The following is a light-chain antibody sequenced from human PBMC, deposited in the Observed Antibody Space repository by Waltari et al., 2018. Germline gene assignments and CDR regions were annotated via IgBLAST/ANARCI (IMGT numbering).Light chain of an antibody. CDR2: DVS. Sequence: QSALTQPASVSGSPGQSITISCTGTSSDVDGYDSVSWYQQNPGKAPKLMIYDVSNRPDGVSNRFSGSNSGNTASLTISGLQAEDEGDYYCSSYTSSSTPSVVFGGGTKLTVL. J-gene: IGLJ2*01. CDR3: SSYTSSSTPSVV. CDR1: SSDVDGYDS. V-gene: IGLV2-14*03.